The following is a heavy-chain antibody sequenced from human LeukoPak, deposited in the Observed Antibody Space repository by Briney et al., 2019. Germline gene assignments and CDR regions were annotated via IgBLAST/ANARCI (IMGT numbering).Heavy chain of an antibody. Sequence: GGSLRLSCAASGFTFSDYSMNWVRQAPGKGLEWVSSISSSSSYIYYADSVKGRFTISRDNAKNSLYLQMNSLRAEDTAVYYCARDYDGRYYFDYWGQGTLVTVSS. D-gene: IGHD3-16*01. CDR1: GFTFSDYS. CDR2: ISSSSSYI. CDR3: ARDYDGRYYFDY. J-gene: IGHJ4*02. V-gene: IGHV3-21*01.